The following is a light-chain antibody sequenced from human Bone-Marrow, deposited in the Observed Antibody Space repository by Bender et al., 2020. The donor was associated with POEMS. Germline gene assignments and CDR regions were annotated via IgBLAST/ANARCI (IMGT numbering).Light chain of an antibody. CDR1: TNDVGGYNY. Sequence: QSALTQPRSVSGSPGQSVTLSCTGTTNDVGGYNYVSWYQQHPGKAPKLMIFDVSQRPSGVPDRFSGSKSGNTASLTISGLQVEDEADYICSSYAGSTPYVFGTGTKLTVL. V-gene: IGLV2-11*01. J-gene: IGLJ1*01. CDR3: SSYAGSTPYV. CDR2: DVS.